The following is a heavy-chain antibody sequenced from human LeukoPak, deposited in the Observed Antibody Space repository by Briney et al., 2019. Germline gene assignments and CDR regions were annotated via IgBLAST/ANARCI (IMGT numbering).Heavy chain of an antibody. Sequence: SETLSLTCTVSGGSISSYYWSWIRQPPGKGLEWIGYIYYSGSTNYNPSLKSRVTISVDTSKNQFSLKLSSVTAADTAVYYCARHLASSGWYEHPEIDYWGQGTLVTVSS. V-gene: IGHV4-59*08. J-gene: IGHJ4*02. CDR1: GGSISSYY. CDR2: IYYSGST. D-gene: IGHD6-19*01. CDR3: ARHLASSGWYEHPEIDY.